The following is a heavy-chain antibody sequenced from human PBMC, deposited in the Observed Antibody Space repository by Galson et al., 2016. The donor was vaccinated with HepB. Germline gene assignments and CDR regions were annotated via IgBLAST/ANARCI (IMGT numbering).Heavy chain of an antibody. CDR1: GFTFSNSG. CDR3: AKRFQLLIDH. CDR2: ILYDGSKK. V-gene: IGHV3-30*18. D-gene: IGHD5-24*01. J-gene: IGHJ4*02. Sequence: SLRLSCAASGFTFSNSGMHWVRQAPGKGPEWVAVILYDGSKKYYADSVKGRFTIDRDKSNNTLFLQMNSLRPEVTAVYYCAKRFQLLIDHWGQGALVTVSS.